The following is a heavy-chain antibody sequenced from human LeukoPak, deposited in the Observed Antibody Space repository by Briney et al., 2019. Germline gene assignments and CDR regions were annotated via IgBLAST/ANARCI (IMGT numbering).Heavy chain of an antibody. Sequence: GGSLRLSCAASGFTFSSYSMNWVRQAPGKGLEWVSSISSSSSYIYYADSVKGRFTISRDNAKNSLYLQMNSLRAEDTAVYYCAREPDSSGYYYVPFDYWGQGTLVTVSS. CDR3: AREPDSSGYYYVPFDY. V-gene: IGHV3-21*01. D-gene: IGHD3-22*01. CDR2: ISSSSSYI. CDR1: GFTFSSYS. J-gene: IGHJ4*02.